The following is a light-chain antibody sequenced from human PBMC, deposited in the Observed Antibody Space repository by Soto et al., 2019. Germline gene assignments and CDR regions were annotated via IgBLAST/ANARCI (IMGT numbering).Light chain of an antibody. V-gene: IGLV2-14*01. CDR1: SSDVGGYNY. Sequence: QSALPQPASVSGSPGQSITISCTGTSSDVGGYNYVSWYQQHPGKVPKVMIYDVSNRPSGVSSRFSGSKSGNTASLTISGLQAEDEADYYCSSYTGSSTVDVFGTGTKVTVL. CDR3: SSYTGSSTVDV. J-gene: IGLJ1*01. CDR2: DVS.